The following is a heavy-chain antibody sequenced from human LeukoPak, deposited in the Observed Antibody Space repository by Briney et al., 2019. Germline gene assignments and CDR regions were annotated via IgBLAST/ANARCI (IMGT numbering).Heavy chain of an antibody. CDR2: INSDGSST. V-gene: IGHV3-74*01. CDR1: GFTFSSYW. CDR3: ARESSGWRNYYMDV. Sequence: GGSLRLSCAASGFTFSSYWMHWVRQAPGKGLVWVSRINSDGSSTSYADSVKGRFTISRDNAKNTLYLQMNSLRAEGTAVYYCARESSGWRNYYMDVWGKGTTVTVSS. J-gene: IGHJ6*03. D-gene: IGHD6-19*01.